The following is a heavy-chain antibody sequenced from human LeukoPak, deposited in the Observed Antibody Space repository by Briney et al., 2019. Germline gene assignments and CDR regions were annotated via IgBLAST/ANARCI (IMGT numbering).Heavy chain of an antibody. Sequence: SETLSLTCTVSGDPINIVAWSGGWVRQPQGKGLEWIGTICYDENVSYYENPSYNPSLKSRVTISADTDKNQFALKVTSVTAADAASYYCARLTPTGVAGRGFFDHWGQGILVIVSS. CDR3: ARLTPTGVAGRGFFDH. CDR2: ICYDENVSYYENP. J-gene: IGHJ5*02. V-gene: IGHV4-39*01. CDR1: GDPINIVAWS. D-gene: IGHD3-3*01.